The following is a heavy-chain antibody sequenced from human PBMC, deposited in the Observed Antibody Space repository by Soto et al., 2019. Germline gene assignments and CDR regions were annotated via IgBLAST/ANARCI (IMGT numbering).Heavy chain of an antibody. V-gene: IGHV4-59*01. CDR1: GGSMSSYY. CDR3: ARGREGVVISTFAYYYYGMDV. D-gene: IGHD3-3*01. CDR2: IYSSGST. J-gene: IGHJ6*02. Sequence: PSXTLSLTCTVSGGSMSSYYWSWIRQPPVNGLKWIGYIYSSGSTNYNPSLKSRVIISVDTSKNQFSLKLSSVTAADTAVYYCARGREGVVISTFAYYYYGMDVWGQGTTVTVSS.